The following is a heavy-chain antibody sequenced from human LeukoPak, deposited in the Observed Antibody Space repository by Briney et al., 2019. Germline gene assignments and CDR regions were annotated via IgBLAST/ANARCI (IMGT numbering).Heavy chain of an antibody. D-gene: IGHD2-2*01. Sequence: PGGSLRLSCAASGFTFSSYEMNWVRQAPGKGLEWVSYISSSGSTIYYADSVKGRFTISRDNAKNSLYLQMNSLRAEDTAVYYCARDLGGDIVVVPELPGAFDIWGQGTMVTVSS. V-gene: IGHV3-48*03. CDR2: ISSSGSTI. J-gene: IGHJ3*02. CDR3: ARDLGGDIVVVPELPGAFDI. CDR1: GFTFSSYE.